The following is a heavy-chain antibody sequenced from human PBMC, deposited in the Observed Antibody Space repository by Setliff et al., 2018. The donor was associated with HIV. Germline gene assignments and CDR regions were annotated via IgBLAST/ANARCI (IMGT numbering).Heavy chain of an antibody. CDR1: GDSISRDAYY. CDR3: ARCPSTHLTEAGKKTFYYYYMDV. J-gene: IGHJ6*03. Sequence: PSETLSLTCTVSGDSISRDAYYWSWIRQPAEKGLEWIGRVHANGDTSYNPSLRSRVIISLDTAKNQFSLTLVSVTAADTALYYCARCPSTHLTEAGKKTFYYYYMDVWGKGTTVTVSS. CDR2: VHANGDT. V-gene: IGHV4-61*02. D-gene: IGHD6-13*01.